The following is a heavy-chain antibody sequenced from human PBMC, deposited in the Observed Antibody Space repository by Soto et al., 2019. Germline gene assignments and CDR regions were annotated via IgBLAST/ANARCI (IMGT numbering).Heavy chain of an antibody. V-gene: IGHV4-59*01. CDR2: IYNSGST. J-gene: IGHJ6*02. Sequence: SETLSLTCTVSGGSISSYYWSWIRRPPGKGLEWIGYIYNSGSTHSNPSLQSRVTISVDTSKNQFSLKLSSVTAADTGIYYCARARITMVREVIKYNMDVWGQGTTVTVS. CDR1: GGSISSYY. CDR3: ARARITMVREVIKYNMDV. D-gene: IGHD3-10*01.